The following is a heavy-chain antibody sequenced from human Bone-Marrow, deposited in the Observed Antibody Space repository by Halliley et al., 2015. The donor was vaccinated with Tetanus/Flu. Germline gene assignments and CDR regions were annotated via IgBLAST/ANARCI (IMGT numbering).Heavy chain of an antibody. CDR3: ARAIPYISSRYEVYAYYYGMDL. CDR2: ISSSGSTI. CDR1: GFTFRNYE. V-gene: IGHV3-48*03. J-gene: IGHJ6*02. Sequence: SLRLSCAASGFTFRNYELNWVRQAPGKGLEWVSYISSSGSTIQYADSVKGRFTISRDNAKDSLYLQMNSLRAEDTAVYYCARAIPYISSRYEVYAYYYGMDLWGQGTTVTVSS. D-gene: IGHD6-25*01.